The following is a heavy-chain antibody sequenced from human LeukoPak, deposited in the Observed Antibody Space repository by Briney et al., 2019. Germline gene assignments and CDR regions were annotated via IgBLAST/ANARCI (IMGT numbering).Heavy chain of an antibody. CDR3: AREIPAAGHFDY. Sequence: PSETLSLTCSVSVGSISGSYWMWIRQSPGKGLEWIGYIYYSGATSYNPSFRGRVTFFVDTSKNQFSLKLSSVTAADTAMYYCAREIPAAGHFDYWGQGALVTVSS. CDR2: IYYSGAT. D-gene: IGHD6-13*01. CDR1: VGSISGSY. J-gene: IGHJ4*02. V-gene: IGHV4-59*12.